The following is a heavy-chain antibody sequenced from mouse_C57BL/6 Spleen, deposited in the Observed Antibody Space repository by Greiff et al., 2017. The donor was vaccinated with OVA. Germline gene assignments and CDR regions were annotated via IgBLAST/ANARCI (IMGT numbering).Heavy chain of an antibody. V-gene: IGHV3-6*01. D-gene: IGHD2-2*01. CDR2: ISYDGSN. J-gene: IGHJ2*01. CDR1: GYSITSGYY. CDR3: ARDQGYDFDY. Sequence: DVKLQESGPGLVKPSQSLSLTCSVTGYSITSGYYWNWIRQFPGNKLEWMGYISYDGSNNYNPSLKNRISITRDTSKNQFFLKLNSVTTEDTATYYCARDQGYDFDYWGQGTTLTVSS.